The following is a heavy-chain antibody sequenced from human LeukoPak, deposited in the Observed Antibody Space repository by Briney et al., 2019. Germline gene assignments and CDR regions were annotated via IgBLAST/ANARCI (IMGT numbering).Heavy chain of an antibody. Sequence: ASVKVSCKVSGYTLTELSMHWVRQAPGKGLEWMGGFDPEDGETIYAQKFQGRVTMTEDTSTDTAYMELSSLRSEDTAVYYCARGKDNSYGLYNWFDPWGQGTLVTVSS. V-gene: IGHV1-24*01. J-gene: IGHJ5*02. CDR3: ARGKDNSYGLYNWFDP. CDR2: FDPEDGET. D-gene: IGHD5-18*01. CDR1: GYTLTELS.